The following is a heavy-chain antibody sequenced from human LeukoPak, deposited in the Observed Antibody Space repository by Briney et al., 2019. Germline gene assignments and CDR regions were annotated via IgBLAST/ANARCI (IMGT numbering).Heavy chain of an antibody. CDR3: ARETNDYGDYADARYYGMDV. J-gene: IGHJ6*02. D-gene: IGHD4-17*01. V-gene: IGHV1-2*02. CDR1: GYSFTAYY. Sequence: ASVKVSCKASGYSFTAYYMHWVRQAPGQGLEWMGWINPNSGGTNYAQKFQGRVTMTRDTSISTAYMELSRLRSDDTAVYYCARETNDYGDYADARYYGMDVWGQGTTVTVSS. CDR2: INPNSGGT.